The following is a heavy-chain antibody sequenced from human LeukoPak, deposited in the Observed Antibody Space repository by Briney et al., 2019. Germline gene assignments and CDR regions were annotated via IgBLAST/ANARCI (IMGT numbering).Heavy chain of an antibody. CDR1: GGTFSSYA. CDR2: IIPIFGTA. D-gene: IGHD6-19*01. V-gene: IGHV1-69*13. Sequence: ASVKVSCKASGGTFSSYAISWVRQAPGQGLEWMGGIIPIFGTANYAQKFQGRVTITADESTSTAYMELSSLRSEDMAVYYCARGTRQWTGYWGQGTLVTVSS. J-gene: IGHJ4*02. CDR3: ARGTRQWTGY.